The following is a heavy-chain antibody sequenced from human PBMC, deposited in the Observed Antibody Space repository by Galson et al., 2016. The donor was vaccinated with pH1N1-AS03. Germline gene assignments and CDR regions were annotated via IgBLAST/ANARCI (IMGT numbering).Heavy chain of an antibody. V-gene: IGHV4-59*01. J-gene: IGHJ4*02. CDR3: ARATVVGPPYFDY. Sequence: ETLSLTCTVSSGSISSYSWNWIRQPPGKGLEWIGSIYSIGGTNYNPSLESRITISVETSKNQFSLKLRSVTAADTAVYYCARATVVGPPYFDYWGQGTVATVSS. CDR2: IYSIGGT. D-gene: IGHD2-2*01. CDR1: SGSISSYS.